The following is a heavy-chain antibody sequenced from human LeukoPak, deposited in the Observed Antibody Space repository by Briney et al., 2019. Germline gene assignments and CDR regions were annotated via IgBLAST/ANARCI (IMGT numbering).Heavy chain of an antibody. J-gene: IGHJ4*02. Sequence: GWSLRLSCAASGFTVNNNYMSWVRQAPGKGLEWVSVIYSGGSTYYVDSVKGRFTISRDNSKNTLYLQMNSLRAEDTAVYYCARATTYYYDSSGYYYWHPFDYWGQGTLVTVSS. CDR3: ARATTYYYDSSGYYYWHPFDY. CDR2: IYSGGST. V-gene: IGHV3-66*01. CDR1: GFTVNNNY. D-gene: IGHD3-22*01.